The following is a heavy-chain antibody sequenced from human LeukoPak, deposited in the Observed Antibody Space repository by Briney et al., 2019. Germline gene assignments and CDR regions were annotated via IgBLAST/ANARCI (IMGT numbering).Heavy chain of an antibody. CDR2: IIPIFGTA. J-gene: IGHJ4*02. CDR1: GGTFSSYA. V-gene: IGHV1-69*13. CDR3: ARLRVRYSPEYYFDY. D-gene: IGHD2-15*01. Sequence: SVKVSCKASGGTFSSYAISWVRQAPGRGLEWMRGIIPIFGTANYAQKFQGRVTITADESTSTAYMELSSLRSEDTAVYYCARLRVRYSPEYYFDYWGQGTLVTVSS.